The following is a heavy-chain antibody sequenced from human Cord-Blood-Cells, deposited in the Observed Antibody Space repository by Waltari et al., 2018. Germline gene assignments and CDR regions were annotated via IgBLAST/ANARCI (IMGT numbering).Heavy chain of an antibody. Sequence: QVQLVESGGGVVQPGRSLRLSCAASGFTFSSYAKHWVLQAPGKGLEWLSVISYEGRNKYYADSVKCRFTISRDNSKNTLYLQMNSLRAEDTAVYYCARDLRRGDYFDYWGQGTLVTVSS. D-gene: IGHD2-15*01. J-gene: IGHJ4*02. CDR1: GFTFSSYA. V-gene: IGHV3-30*04. CDR3: ARDLRRGDYFDY. CDR2: ISYEGRNK.